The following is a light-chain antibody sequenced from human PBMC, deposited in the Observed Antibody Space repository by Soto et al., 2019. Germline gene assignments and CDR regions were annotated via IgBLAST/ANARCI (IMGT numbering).Light chain of an antibody. V-gene: IGLV1-47*01. Sequence: QSVLTQPPSASGIPGQRVTISCSGSSSNIGSNYVYWYQQLPGSAPKLLIYRNDQRPSGVPDRFSGSKSGTSASLAISGLRSEDEADYYCAAWDDSLSAVVFGGGTKFTVL. CDR2: RND. J-gene: IGLJ2*01. CDR1: SSNIGSNY. CDR3: AAWDDSLSAVV.